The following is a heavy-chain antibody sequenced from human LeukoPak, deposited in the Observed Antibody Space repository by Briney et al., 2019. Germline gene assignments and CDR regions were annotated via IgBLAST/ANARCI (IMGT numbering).Heavy chain of an antibody. CDR1: GGSICSYY. D-gene: IGHD3-10*01. CDR2: ISYPGST. CDR3: ARGVGELLSYYYYYYMDV. Sequence: SETLSLTCTVSGGSICSYYWSWIRQPPGKGLDWIGYISYPGSTNYNPSLNSRVTISIDTSKNQFSLKLSSVTAADTAVYYCARGVGELLSYYYYYYMDVWGKGTTVTISS. J-gene: IGHJ6*03. V-gene: IGHV4-59*01.